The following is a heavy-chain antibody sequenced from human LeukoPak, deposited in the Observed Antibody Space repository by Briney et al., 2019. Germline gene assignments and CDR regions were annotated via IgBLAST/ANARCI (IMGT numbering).Heavy chain of an antibody. CDR3: ASDSSGDYKY. CDR1: GGSISSSSYY. V-gene: IGHV4-39*07. J-gene: IGHJ4*02. CDR2: IYTSGRT. D-gene: IGHD3-22*01. Sequence: SETLSLTCTVSGGSISSSSYYWGWIRQPPGKGLEWIGRIYTSGRTNFNPSLKSRLTMSIDTSKNQFSLKLYSVTAADTAMYYCASDSSGDYKYWGQGTLVTVSS.